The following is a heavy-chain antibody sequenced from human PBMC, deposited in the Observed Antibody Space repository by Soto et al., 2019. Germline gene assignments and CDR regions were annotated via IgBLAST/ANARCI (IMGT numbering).Heavy chain of an antibody. D-gene: IGHD2-15*01. Sequence: GGSLRLSCISSGFAFRTYTMNWVRQAPGKGLEWVSGIRGFSPYTFYAESVKGRFTISRDNAKNSLYLQMNSLRAEDTAVYYCARDRGYDAHDYYYNAMDAWGQGTTVTVSS. J-gene: IGHJ6*02. V-gene: IGHV3-21*01. CDR1: GFAFRTYT. CDR3: ARDRGYDAHDYYYNAMDA. CDR2: IRGFSPYT.